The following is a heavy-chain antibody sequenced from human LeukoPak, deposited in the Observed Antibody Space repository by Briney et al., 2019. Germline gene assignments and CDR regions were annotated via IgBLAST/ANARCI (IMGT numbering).Heavy chain of an antibody. CDR3: AGYDSSGYYYDAFDI. CDR1: GGSISSSSYY. CDR2: IYYSGST. V-gene: IGHV4-39*01. J-gene: IGHJ3*02. Sequence: SETLSLTCTVSGGSISSSSYYWGWIRQPPGKGLEWIGSIYYSGSTYYNPSLKSRVTISVDTSKNQFSLKLSSVTAADTAVYYCAGYDSSGYYYDAFDIWGQGTMVTVSS. D-gene: IGHD3-22*01.